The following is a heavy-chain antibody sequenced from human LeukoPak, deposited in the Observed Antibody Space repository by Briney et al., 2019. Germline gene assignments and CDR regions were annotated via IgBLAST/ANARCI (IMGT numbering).Heavy chain of an antibody. D-gene: IGHD4-17*01. CDR1: GFTFSSYA. CDR2: ISSKSDGGTT. CDR3: ITEPHDYGDFTFGY. Sequence: GRSLRLSCAASGFTFSSYAMHWVRQATGKGLEWVGRISSKSDGGTTDYAAPVKGRFTISRDDSTNTLSLQMSGLKAEDTALYFCITEPHDYGDFTFGYWGQGTLVTISS. V-gene: IGHV3-15*01. J-gene: IGHJ4*02.